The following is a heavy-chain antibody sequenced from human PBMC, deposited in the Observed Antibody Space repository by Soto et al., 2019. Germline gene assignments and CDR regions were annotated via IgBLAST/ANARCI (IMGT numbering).Heavy chain of an antibody. V-gene: IGHV4-59*01. J-gene: IGHJ5*02. CDR3: ARHAQGAPQSPLCFDP. D-gene: IGHD1-26*01. CDR2: IYYSGST. Sequence: SETLSLTCTVSGGSISSYYWSWIRQPPGKGLEWIGYIYYSGSTNYNPSLKSRVTISVDTSKNQFSLKLSSVTAADTAVYYCARHAQGAPQSPLCFDPWGQGTLVTVSS. CDR1: GGSISSYY.